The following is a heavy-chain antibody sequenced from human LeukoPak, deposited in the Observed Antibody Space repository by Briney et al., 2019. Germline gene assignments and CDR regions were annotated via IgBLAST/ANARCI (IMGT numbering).Heavy chain of an antibody. CDR1: GGSLRGFY. V-gene: IGHV4-34*01. D-gene: IGHD4-17*01. Sequence: SETLSLTCAVHGGSLRGFYWSWVRQPPGKGLEWIGEINHGGSTNYNPSLKSRVTIFVDTAENQFSLKLSSVTAADTAVYYCARDSKMTTVTTLRDYYYGMDVWGQGTTVTVSS. J-gene: IGHJ6*02. CDR3: ARDSKMTTVTTLRDYYYGMDV. CDR2: INHGGST.